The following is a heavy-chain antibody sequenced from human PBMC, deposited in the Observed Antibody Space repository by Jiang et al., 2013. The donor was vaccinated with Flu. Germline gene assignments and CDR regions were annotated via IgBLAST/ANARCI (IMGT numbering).Heavy chain of an antibody. CDR3: ARDRHRGFDY. Sequence: GSGLVKPSQTLSLTCSVSGDSISSGGYYWNWIRQLPGKGLEWIGYINYRGSTYYNPSLKSPVTISLDTSKNQFSLKLNSVTAADTAVYYCARDRHRGFDYWGRGTRGHRLL. CDR1: GDSISSGGYY. V-gene: IGHV4-31*01. CDR2: INYRGST. J-gene: IGHJ4*02. D-gene: IGHD1-14*01.